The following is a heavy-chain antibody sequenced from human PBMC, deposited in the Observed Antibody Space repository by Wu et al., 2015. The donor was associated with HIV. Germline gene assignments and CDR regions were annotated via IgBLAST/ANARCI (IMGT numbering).Heavy chain of an antibody. CDR3: ARTDGDFIDF. V-gene: IGHV1-2*02. CDR2: VHPNSGGT. CDR1: GYTFTSYY. J-gene: IGHJ4*02. D-gene: IGHD3-10*01. Sequence: QVQLVQSGAEVKKPGASVKVSCKASGYTFTSYYMHWVRQAPGQGLEWMGWVHPNSGGTHFAQKFQGRVTLTRDTSVTTAYMEVTNLRFDDTAVYFCARTDGDFIDFWGQGTLVTVSS.